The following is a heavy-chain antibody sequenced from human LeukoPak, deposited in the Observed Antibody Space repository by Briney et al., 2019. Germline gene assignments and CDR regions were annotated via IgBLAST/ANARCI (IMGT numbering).Heavy chain of an antibody. CDR1: GFTFSSYA. V-gene: IGHV3-23*01. CDR2: ISGSGGST. D-gene: IGHD4-23*01. CDR3: AKDPGDYGGNWGAPAIDY. J-gene: IGHJ4*02. Sequence: PGGSLRLSCAASGFTFSSYAMSWVRQAPGKGLEWVSAISGSGGSTYYADSVKGRFTISRDNSKNTLYLQMNSLRAEDTAVYYCAKDPGDYGGNWGAPAIDYWGQGTLVTVSS.